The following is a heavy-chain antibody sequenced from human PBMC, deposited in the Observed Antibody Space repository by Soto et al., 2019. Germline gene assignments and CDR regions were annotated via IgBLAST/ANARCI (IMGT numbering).Heavy chain of an antibody. CDR2: INPSGGST. CDR3: ARVRRREQLVRDYYYGMDV. Sequence: ASVKVSCKASGYTFTSYYMHWVRQAPGQGLEWMGIINPSGGSTSYAQKFQGRVTMARDTSTSTVYMELSSLRSEDTAVYYCARVRRREQLVRDYYYGMDVRGQGTTVTGSS. D-gene: IGHD6-6*01. J-gene: IGHJ6*02. CDR1: GYTFTSYY. V-gene: IGHV1-46*01.